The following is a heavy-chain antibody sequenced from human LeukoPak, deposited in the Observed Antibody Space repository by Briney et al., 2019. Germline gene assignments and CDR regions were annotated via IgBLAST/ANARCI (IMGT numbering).Heavy chain of an antibody. D-gene: IGHD3-9*01. Sequence: ASVKVSCKASGYTFTSYAMHWVRQAPGQRLEWMGWINAGNGNTKYSQKFQGRVTITSHTSASTAYIELSSLRSEDTALYCCARDDYDILTGYFRGMDVWGKGTTVTVSS. CDR3: ARDDYDILTGYFRGMDV. J-gene: IGHJ6*04. V-gene: IGHV1-3*01. CDR1: GYTFTSYA. CDR2: INAGNGNT.